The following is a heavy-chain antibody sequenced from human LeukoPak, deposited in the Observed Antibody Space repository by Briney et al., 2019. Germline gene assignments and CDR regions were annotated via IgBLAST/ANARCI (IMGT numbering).Heavy chain of an antibody. V-gene: IGHV3-21*01. Sequence: SGGSLRLSCAASGFTFSNYNFYWVRQAPGKGLEWVSSISSTSSYIYYADSMKGRFTISRDNAENSLYLQMNSLRAEDTAVYYCARALWSGPVYYGMDVWGQGTTVTVSS. CDR2: ISSTSSYI. D-gene: IGHD3-10*01. CDR1: GFTFSNYN. J-gene: IGHJ6*02. CDR3: ARALWSGPVYYGMDV.